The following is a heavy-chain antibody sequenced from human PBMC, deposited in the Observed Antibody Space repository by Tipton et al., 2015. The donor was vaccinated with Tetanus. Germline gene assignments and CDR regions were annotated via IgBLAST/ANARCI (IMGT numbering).Heavy chain of an antibody. CDR2: ISANSDAT. V-gene: IGHV3-23*01. D-gene: IGHD1-7*01. CDR3: AKGGWNYWFDP. CDR1: GFTFSSYL. Sequence: SLRLSCAASGFTFSSYLMSWVRQPPGKGLEWISAISANSDATYYADSVKGRFTISRDNSKNTLYLQMNILRAEDSAMYYCAKGGWNYWFDPWGQGTLVTVSS. J-gene: IGHJ5*02.